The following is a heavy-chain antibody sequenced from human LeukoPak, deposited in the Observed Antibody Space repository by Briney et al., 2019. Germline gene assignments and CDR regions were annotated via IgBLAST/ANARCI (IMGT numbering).Heavy chain of an antibody. V-gene: IGHV4-30-2*01. CDR1: GGSISSGGYS. J-gene: IGHJ5*02. D-gene: IGHD6-13*01. CDR2: IYHSGST. Sequence: SETLSLTCAVSGGSISSGGYSWSWIRQPPGKGLEWIGYIYHSGSTYYNPSLKSRVTISVDTSKNQFSLKLSSVTAADTAVYYCARGIAAAGPPVLNWFDPWGQGTLVTVSS. CDR3: ARGIAAAGPPVLNWFDP.